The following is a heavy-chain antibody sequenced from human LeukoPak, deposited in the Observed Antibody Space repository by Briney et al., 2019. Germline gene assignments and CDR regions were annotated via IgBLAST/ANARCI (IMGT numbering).Heavy chain of an antibody. J-gene: IGHJ4*02. Sequence: GRSLRLSCAGSGFTFDDYAMHWVRQAPGKGLEWVSGISWNSGSIGYADSVKGRFTISRDNAKNSLYLQMNSLRAEDTALYYCAKDGSGYYSFDYWGQGTLVTVSS. D-gene: IGHD3-3*01. CDR1: GFTFDDYA. CDR3: AKDGSGYYSFDY. CDR2: ISWNSGSI. V-gene: IGHV3-9*01.